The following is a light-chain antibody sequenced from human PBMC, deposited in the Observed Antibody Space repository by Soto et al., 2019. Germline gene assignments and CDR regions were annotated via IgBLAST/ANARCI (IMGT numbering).Light chain of an antibody. J-gene: IGLJ1*01. CDR1: SSGVGGYNY. Sequence: SVLTQPASLSGSPGQSITISCTGTSSGVGGYNYVSWYQQHPGKAPKLMISDVTNRPSGVSNRFSGSKSGNTASLTISGLQAEDEAEYYCSSYTSSTPFVFGTGTKVTVL. CDR2: DVT. CDR3: SSYTSSTPFV. V-gene: IGLV2-14*03.